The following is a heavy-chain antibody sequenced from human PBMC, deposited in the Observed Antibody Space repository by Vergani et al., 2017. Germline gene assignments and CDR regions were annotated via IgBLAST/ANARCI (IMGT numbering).Heavy chain of an antibody. D-gene: IGHD6-19*01. Sequence: QVQLQQSGAGLLKPSETLSLTCAVSGGSFSGYYWSWIRQPPGKGLEWIGEINHSGSTNYNPSLKSRVTISVDTSKNQFSLKLSSVTAADTAVYYCARGSRAVAGTDYGGQGTLVTVSS. CDR3: ARGSRAVAGTDY. V-gene: IGHV4-34*01. CDR1: GGSFSGYY. CDR2: INHSGST. J-gene: IGHJ4*02.